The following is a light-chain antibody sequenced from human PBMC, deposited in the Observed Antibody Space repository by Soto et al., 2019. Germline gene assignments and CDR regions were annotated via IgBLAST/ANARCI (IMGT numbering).Light chain of an antibody. J-gene: IGLJ3*02. Sequence: QSVLTQPAAVSGSLGQSITISCSGSGSDIGNYNLVSWYQQQPGKVPRLIIYEVNKGPSGVSNRFSGSKSGNTASLTISDLQPDDECLYYCCSYAGSRLWMFGGGTKLTVL. CDR2: EVN. CDR3: CSYAGSRLWM. CDR1: GSDIGNYNL. V-gene: IGLV2-23*02.